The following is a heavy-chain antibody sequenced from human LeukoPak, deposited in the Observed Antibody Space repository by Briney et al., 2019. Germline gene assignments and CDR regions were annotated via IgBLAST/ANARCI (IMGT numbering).Heavy chain of an antibody. CDR1: GFTFSTYS. CDR2: ISSNSIFI. V-gene: IGHV3-21*03. D-gene: IGHD3-22*01. J-gene: IGHJ4*02. Sequence: TGGSLRPSCAASGFTFSTYSMNWVRQAPEKGLEWVSSISSNSIFIFYADSVKGRFTISRDNARNSLYLQMNSLKTEDTAVYYCTTSVRTRRHSSGYSTIYYFDYWGQGTLVTVSS. CDR3: TTSVRTRRHSSGYSTIYYFDY.